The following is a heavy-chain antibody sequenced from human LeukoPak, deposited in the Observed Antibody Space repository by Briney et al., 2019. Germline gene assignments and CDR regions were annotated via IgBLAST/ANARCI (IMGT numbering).Heavy chain of an antibody. V-gene: IGHV1-18*01. CDR2: ISSYNGNT. D-gene: IGHD3-22*01. Sequence: ASVKVSCKASGYTFTSYGISWVRQAPGQGLEWMGWISSYNGNTNYAQKIQGRVTMTTDTSTRTAYMELRSLRSDDTAVYYCARGPHYYDSSGYYGRNWFDPWGQGTLVTVSS. CDR3: ARGPHYYDSSGYYGRNWFDP. CDR1: GYTFTSYG. J-gene: IGHJ5*02.